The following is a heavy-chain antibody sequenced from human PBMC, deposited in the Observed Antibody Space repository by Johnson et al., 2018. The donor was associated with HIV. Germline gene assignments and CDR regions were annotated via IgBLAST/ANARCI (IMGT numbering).Heavy chain of an antibody. CDR2: ISYDGSNK. Sequence: QVQLVESGGGVVQPGRSLRLSCAASGFTFSSYGIHWVRQVPGKGLEWVAVISYDGSNKYYAGSVKGRFTVSRDNSKNTLYLQMNSLRTEDTALYYCAKGRDGDSDVFDIWGQGTMVTVSS. V-gene: IGHV3-30*18. J-gene: IGHJ3*02. CDR1: GFTFSSYG. CDR3: AKGRDGDSDVFDI. D-gene: IGHD4-17*01.